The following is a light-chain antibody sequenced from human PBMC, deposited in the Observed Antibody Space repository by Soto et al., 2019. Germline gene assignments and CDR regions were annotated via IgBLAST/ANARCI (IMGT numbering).Light chain of an antibody. CDR3: MQALQTPWT. J-gene: IGKJ1*01. V-gene: IGKV2-28*01. Sequence: DIVMTQSPLSLPVTPGEPASISCRSSPSLLHSNGYTYLDWYLQKPGQSPQLLIYLGSNRASGVPDRFSGSGSGTDFTLKISGVEAEDVGVYYCMQALQTPWTFGQGTKVDIK. CDR1: PSLLHSNGYTY. CDR2: LGS.